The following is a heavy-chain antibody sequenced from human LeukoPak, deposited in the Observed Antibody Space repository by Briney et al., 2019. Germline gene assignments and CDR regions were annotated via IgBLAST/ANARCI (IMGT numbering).Heavy chain of an antibody. CDR2: IYYSGST. CDR3: ARAVVWFGELLPYFDY. CDR1: GGSIGSGDYY. Sequence: SETLSLTCTVSGGSIGSGDYYWSWIRQPPGKGLEWIGYIYYSGSTYYNPSLKSRVTISVDTSKNQFSLKLSSVTAADTAVYYCARAVVWFGELLPYFDYWGQGTLVTVSS. D-gene: IGHD3-10*01. V-gene: IGHV4-30-4*01. J-gene: IGHJ4*02.